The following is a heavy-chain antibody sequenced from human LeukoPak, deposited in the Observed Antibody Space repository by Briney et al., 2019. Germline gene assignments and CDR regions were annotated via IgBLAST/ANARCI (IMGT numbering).Heavy chain of an antibody. D-gene: IGHD2-2*01. Sequence: GASVKVSCKASGYTFSRSDISWVRQAPGQGLEWMGWISGCNGNTNYAQKFQGRVTMTTDTSTNTAYMELRNLRSDDTAVYYCARDRSCSSTSCYFDPWGQGTPVTVSS. CDR3: ARDRSCSSTSCYFDP. CDR1: GYTFSRSD. CDR2: ISGCNGNT. J-gene: IGHJ5*02. V-gene: IGHV1-18*01.